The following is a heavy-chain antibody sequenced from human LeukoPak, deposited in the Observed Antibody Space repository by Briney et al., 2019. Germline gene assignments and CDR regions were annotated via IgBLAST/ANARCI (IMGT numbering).Heavy chain of an antibody. CDR2: INPNSGGT. V-gene: IGHV1-2*02. CDR1: GYTFTGYY. J-gene: IGHJ3*02. CDR3: AVPMTSESAFDI. Sequence: ASVKVSCKASGYTFTGYYTYWVRQAPGQGLEWMGWINPNSGGTNYVQKFQGRVAMTRDTTISTACMELSRLRSDDSAVYYCAVPMTSESAFDIWGQGTMVTVSS.